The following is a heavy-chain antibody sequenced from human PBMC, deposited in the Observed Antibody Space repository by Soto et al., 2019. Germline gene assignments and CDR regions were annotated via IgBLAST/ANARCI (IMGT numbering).Heavy chain of an antibody. CDR3: ARAHSPTLPFDY. CDR2: IFHSGNA. J-gene: IGHJ4*01. CDR1: GGSIRNVY. Sequence: PSETLSRTCTVSGGSIRNVYWSWIRQAPGKGLEWIGFIFHSGNAKYNPSLKSRVNISVDTSKNQFSLSLDSVTAADTAVYFCARAHSPTLPFDYWGQGTLVTVSS. V-gene: IGHV4-59*01. D-gene: IGHD2-15*01.